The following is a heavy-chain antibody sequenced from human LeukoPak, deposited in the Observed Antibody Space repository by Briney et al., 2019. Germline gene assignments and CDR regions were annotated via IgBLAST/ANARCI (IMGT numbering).Heavy chain of an antibody. CDR2: ITSAGAT. Sequence: GGSLRLSCAASGFTVSRNYMSWARLAPGKGLEWVAIITSAGATHYATSVKGRFTISRDNSKNTLYLQMNSLRVEDMAVYYCATRGLSGYYYGMDVWGQGTTVTASS. D-gene: IGHD3/OR15-3a*01. CDR3: ATRGLSGYYYGMDV. J-gene: IGHJ6*02. CDR1: GFTVSRNY. V-gene: IGHV3-66*01.